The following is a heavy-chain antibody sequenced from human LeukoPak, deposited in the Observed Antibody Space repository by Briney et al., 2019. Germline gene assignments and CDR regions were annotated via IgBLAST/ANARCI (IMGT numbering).Heavy chain of an antibody. D-gene: IGHD3-3*01. V-gene: IGHV4-59*01. CDR2: IHYSGST. CDR3: AREGTRIKIFGVVIPDAFDI. Sequence: SETLSLTCSVSGGPISSYFLSWIRPPPGKGLEWMGYIHYSGSTNYNPSLKSRLSISVDTSKNQSSLQQSSVTAADTAVYYCAREGTRIKIFGVVIPDAFDIWGQGTMVTVSS. CDR1: GGPISSYF. J-gene: IGHJ3*02.